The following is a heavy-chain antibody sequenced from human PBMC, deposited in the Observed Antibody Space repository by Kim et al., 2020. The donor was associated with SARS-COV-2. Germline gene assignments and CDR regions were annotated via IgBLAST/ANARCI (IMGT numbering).Heavy chain of an antibody. CDR3: TILRGGYSGGDDAVDI. J-gene: IGHJ3*02. D-gene: IGHD2-21*01. V-gene: IGHV3-73*01. CDR2: MRSRANNYAT. Sequence: GGSLRLSCAASTFTFSASAIHWVRQPSGKGLEWIGRMRSRANNYATAYAASVKGRFTVSRDDSKNTAFLQMNSLKIEDTDVYYCTILRGGYSGGDDAVDIWGQGTMVTVSS. CDR1: TFTFSASA.